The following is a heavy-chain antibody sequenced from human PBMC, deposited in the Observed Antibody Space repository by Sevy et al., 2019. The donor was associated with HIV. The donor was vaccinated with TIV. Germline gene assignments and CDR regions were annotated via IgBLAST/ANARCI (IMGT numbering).Heavy chain of an antibody. CDR2: ISLDGGNQ. Sequence: GGSLRLACAASGFTFNAFSMHWVRRAPGKGLEWVATISLDGGNQHYADSVRGRCTISRDNSQNALFLQMNSLRPDDTALYYCALERLSSNVAEYFQNWGQGALVTVSS. D-gene: IGHD1-1*01. J-gene: IGHJ1*01. CDR1: GFTFNAFS. V-gene: IGHV3-30-3*01. CDR3: ALERLSSNVAEYFQN.